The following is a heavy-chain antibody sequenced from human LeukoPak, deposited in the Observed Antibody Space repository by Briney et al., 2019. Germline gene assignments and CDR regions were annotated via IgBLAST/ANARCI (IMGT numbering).Heavy chain of an antibody. D-gene: IGHD1-26*01. CDR3: ARVFGIVGATATFDI. V-gene: IGHV1-18*01. J-gene: IGHJ3*02. CDR1: GYTFTSYG. Sequence: ASVKVSCKASGYTFTSYGISWVRQAPGQGLEWMGWISAYNGNTNYAQKLQGRVTMTTETSTSTAYMELRSLRSDDTAVYYCARVFGIVGATATFDIWGQGTMVTVSS. CDR2: ISAYNGNT.